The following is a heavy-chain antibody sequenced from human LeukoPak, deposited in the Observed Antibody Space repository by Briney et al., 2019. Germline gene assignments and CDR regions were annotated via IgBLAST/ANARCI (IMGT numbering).Heavy chain of an antibody. V-gene: IGHV5-51*01. D-gene: IGHD2-2*01. CDR2: IYPGDSDT. Sequence: GESLKISCKGSGYSFTSYWVGWVRQMPGKGLEWMGIIYPGDSDTRYSPSFQGQVTISADKSISTAYLQWSSLKASDTAMYYCARHSCSSTSCFTGFDPWGQGTLVTVSS. CDR3: ARHSCSSTSCFTGFDP. J-gene: IGHJ5*02. CDR1: GYSFTSYW.